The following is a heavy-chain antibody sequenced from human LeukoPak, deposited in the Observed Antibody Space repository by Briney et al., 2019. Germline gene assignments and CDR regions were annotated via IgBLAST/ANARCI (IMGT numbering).Heavy chain of an antibody. CDR1: GFTFSSYA. V-gene: IGHV3-23*01. Sequence: GGSLRLSCAASGFTFSSYAMSWVRQAPGKGLEWVSAISGSGGSTYYADSVKGRFTISRDNSKNTLYLQMNSLRAEDTAVYYCAKDPTLYDFWSGYYVDYWGQGTLVTDSS. CDR3: AKDPTLYDFWSGYYVDY. J-gene: IGHJ4*02. D-gene: IGHD3-3*01. CDR2: ISGSGGST.